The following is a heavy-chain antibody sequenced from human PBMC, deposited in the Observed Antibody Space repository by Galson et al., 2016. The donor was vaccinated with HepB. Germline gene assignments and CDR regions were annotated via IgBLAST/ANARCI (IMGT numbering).Heavy chain of an antibody. CDR1: GDSVSSNSGA. CDR3: ARYSGSYSDYFDP. V-gene: IGHV6-1*01. CDR2: TYYRSKWYD. J-gene: IGHJ5*02. Sequence: CAISGDSVSSNSGAWNWIRQSPSRGLEWLGRTYYRSKWYDDYAISVKSRITINPDTSKNQFSMHLRSVTPEDTAVYYCARYSGSYSDYFDPWGQGTLVTVSS. D-gene: IGHD1-26*01.